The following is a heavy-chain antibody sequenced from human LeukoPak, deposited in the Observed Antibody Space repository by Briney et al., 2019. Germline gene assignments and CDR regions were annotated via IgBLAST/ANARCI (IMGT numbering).Heavy chain of an antibody. J-gene: IGHJ4*02. Sequence: PGGSLRLSCAASGFTVANCAMSWGRQAPGMGLEWVSAISGSGVATNYADSVKGRFTISRDNSKNTLYLQMNGLSPEDTAVYYCAKNGRDDQDKYFFDFWGEGTLVSVSS. CDR2: ISGSGVAT. D-gene: IGHD2-15*01. V-gene: IGHV3-23*01. CDR3: AKNGRDDQDKYFFDF. CDR1: GFTVANCA.